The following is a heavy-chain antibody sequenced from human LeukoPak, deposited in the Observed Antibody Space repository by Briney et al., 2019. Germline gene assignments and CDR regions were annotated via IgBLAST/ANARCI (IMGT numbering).Heavy chain of an antibody. CDR1: GYTFTSYD. V-gene: IGHV1-8*01. J-gene: IGHJ3*02. CDR3: TRGLVVLSATSWAFDI. D-gene: IGHD2-15*01. CDR2: MNPNSGNT. Sequence: ASVKVSCKASGYTFTSYDINWVRQATGQGLERMGWMNPNSGNTGYAQKFQARVSMTRNTSINTAYMELSSLRSEDTAVYYCTRGLVVLSATSWAFDIWGHGTMVTVSS.